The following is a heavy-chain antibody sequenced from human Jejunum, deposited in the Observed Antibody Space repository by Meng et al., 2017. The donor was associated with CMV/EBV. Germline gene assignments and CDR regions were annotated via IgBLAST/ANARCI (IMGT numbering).Heavy chain of an antibody. CDR3: AKVAMIRGVVFDF. J-gene: IGHJ4*02. D-gene: IGHD3-10*01. V-gene: IGHV3-53*01. CDR1: GFPVGTNY. Sequence: ASGFPVGTNYMSWVRQAPGRGLEWVSVIYRGGTTYYADSVKGRFTISRDNSKNTLYLQMNSLRADDTAVYYCAKVAMIRGVVFDFWGQGTRVTVSS. CDR2: IYRGGTT.